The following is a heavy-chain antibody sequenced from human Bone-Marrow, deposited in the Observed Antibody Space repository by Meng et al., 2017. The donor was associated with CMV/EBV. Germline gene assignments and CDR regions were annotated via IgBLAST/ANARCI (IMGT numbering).Heavy chain of an antibody. CDR3: ARVPLKGTFDP. J-gene: IGHJ5*02. V-gene: IGHV3-15*01. CDR2: IKSKTDGGTT. CDR1: GFTVSSYE. Sequence: GGSLRLSCAASGFTVSSYEMNWVRQAPGKGLEWVGRIKSKTDGGTTDYAAPVKGRFTISRDNSKNTLYLQMNSLRAEDTAVYYCARVPLKGTFDPWGQGTLVTVSS.